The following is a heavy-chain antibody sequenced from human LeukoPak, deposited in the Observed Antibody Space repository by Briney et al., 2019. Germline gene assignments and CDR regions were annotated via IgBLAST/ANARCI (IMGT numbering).Heavy chain of an antibody. CDR2: IYYSGST. J-gene: IGHJ4*02. CDR3: ARDYDSSGYYYGLDY. CDR1: GGSISSSSYY. Sequence: PSETLSLTCTVSGGSISSSSYYWGWIRQPPGKGLEWIGSIYYSGSTYYNPSLKSRVTISVDTSKNQFSLKLSSATAADTAVYYCARDYDSSGYYYGLDYWGQGTLVTVSS. V-gene: IGHV4-39*02. D-gene: IGHD3-22*01.